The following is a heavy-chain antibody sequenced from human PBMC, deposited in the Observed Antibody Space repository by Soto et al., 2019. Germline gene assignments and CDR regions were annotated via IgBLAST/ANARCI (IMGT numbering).Heavy chain of an antibody. CDR2: ISANNGHT. J-gene: IGHJ4*02. V-gene: IGHV1-18*01. CDR3: ARDFRDSCGGASCIYFDY. Sequence: QVQLVQSGAEMKEPGASVRVSCKASGYTFISYGFSWVRQAPGQGLEWLGWISANNGHTNSADKFQGRLTLTTDTTTSTAYMELRSLRSDDTAVYYCARDFRDSCGGASCIYFDYWGQGTLVSVSS. CDR1: GYTFISYG. D-gene: IGHD2-21*01.